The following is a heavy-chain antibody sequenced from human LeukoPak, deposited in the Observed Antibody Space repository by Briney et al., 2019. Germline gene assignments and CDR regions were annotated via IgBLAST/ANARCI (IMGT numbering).Heavy chain of an antibody. Sequence: GGSLRLSCAASGFTFSSYGMHWVRQAPGKGLEWVAFIRYDGSNKYYADSVKGRFTISRDNSKNTLYLQMNSLRAEDTAVYYCAKDRATMIVVVIDYFDYWGQGTLVTVSS. CDR1: GFTFSSYG. CDR2: IRYDGSNK. V-gene: IGHV3-30*02. J-gene: IGHJ4*02. D-gene: IGHD3-22*01. CDR3: AKDRATMIVVVIDYFDY.